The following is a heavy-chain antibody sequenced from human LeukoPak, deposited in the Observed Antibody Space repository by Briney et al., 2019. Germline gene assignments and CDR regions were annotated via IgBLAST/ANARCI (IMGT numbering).Heavy chain of an antibody. V-gene: IGHV4-4*07. J-gene: IGHJ4*02. Sequence: SETLSLTCTVSGGSINDYYWTWIRQTAGKGLEWIGRIYTTGSTDYNPSLRSRVSMSIDTSRNQFSLKLTSVTAADTAVYSCARKPRDYVGSGYSFNYGGQGPLVTVSS. CDR3: ARKPRDYVGSGYSFNY. CDR2: IYTTGST. D-gene: IGHD3-22*01. CDR1: GGSINDYY.